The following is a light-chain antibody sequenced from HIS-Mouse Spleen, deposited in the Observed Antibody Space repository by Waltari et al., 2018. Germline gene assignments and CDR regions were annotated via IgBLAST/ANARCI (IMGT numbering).Light chain of an antibody. CDR3: CSYAGSYTWV. V-gene: IGLV2-11*01. CDR1: SSGFGGYNL. J-gene: IGLJ3*02. CDR2: DVS. Sequence: QSALTQPRSVSGSPGQSVTISCTGTSSGFGGYNLVPWYQQHPGKAPKLMIYDVSKRPSGVPDRFSGSKSGNTASLTISGLQAEDEADYYCCSYAGSYTWVFGGGTKLTVL.